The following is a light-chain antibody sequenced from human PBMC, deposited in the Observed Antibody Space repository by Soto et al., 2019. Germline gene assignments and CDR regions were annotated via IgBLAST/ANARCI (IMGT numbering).Light chain of an antibody. Sequence: DIVMTQSPDSLAVSLGERATINCKSSQSVLYSSNNKNYLSWYQQKPGQPPKLLIYWASTRESGVPDRFSGSRSGTDFTLTISTLQAEDVAVYYCQQYYSTPYTFGHGTKLEIK. V-gene: IGKV4-1*01. J-gene: IGKJ2*01. CDR1: QSVLYSSNNKNY. CDR2: WAS. CDR3: QQYYSTPYT.